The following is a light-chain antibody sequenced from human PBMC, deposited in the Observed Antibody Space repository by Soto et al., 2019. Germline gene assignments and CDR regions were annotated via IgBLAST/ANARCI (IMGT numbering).Light chain of an antibody. CDR3: QQYNNWPRT. V-gene: IGKV1-39*01. Sequence: IQMTQSPSSLSESIGDRVTITCRASQRIRTSLNWYQHKPGKXXKLXIYAASSLESGVPSRFSGSGSGTDLSISISSLQSEDFAVYDCQQYNNWPRTFGQGTKVDI. J-gene: IGKJ1*01. CDR2: AAS. CDR1: QRIRTS.